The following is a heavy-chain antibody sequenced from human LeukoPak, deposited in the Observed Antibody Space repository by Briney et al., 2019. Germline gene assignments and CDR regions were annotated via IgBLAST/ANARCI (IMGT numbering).Heavy chain of an antibody. J-gene: IGHJ4*02. CDR3: ARDAREKPPYFDY. CDR1: GFTFSSYS. V-gene: IGHV3-21*01. CDR2: ISSSSSYI. D-gene: IGHD1-14*01. Sequence: GGSLRLSCATSGFTFSSYSMNWVRQAPGKGLEWVSSISSSSSYIYYADSVKGRFTISRDNAKNSLYLQMNSLRAEDTAVYYCARDAREKPPYFDYWGQGTLVTVSS.